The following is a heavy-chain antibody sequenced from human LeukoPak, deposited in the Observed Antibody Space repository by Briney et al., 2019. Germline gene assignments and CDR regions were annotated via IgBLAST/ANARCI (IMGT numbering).Heavy chain of an antibody. CDR2: INPSGDST. CDR1: GFTFSNYA. V-gene: IGHV3-23*01. D-gene: IGHD6-19*01. Sequence: GGSLRLSCAASGFTFSNYAMNWVRQAPGRGLEWASAINPSGDSTYYADSVKGRFTISRDNSKNTLYLQMNSLRAEDTAVYFCAKAGTHPYFDDWGQGTLVTVSA. J-gene: IGHJ4*02. CDR3: AKAGTHPYFDD.